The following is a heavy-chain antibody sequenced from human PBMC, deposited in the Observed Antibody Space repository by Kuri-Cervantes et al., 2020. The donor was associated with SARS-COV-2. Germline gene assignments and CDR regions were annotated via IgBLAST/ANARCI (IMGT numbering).Heavy chain of an antibody. CDR1: GGSVSGYY. D-gene: IGHD1-26*01. J-gene: IGHJ6*02. V-gene: IGHV4-34*01. Sequence: SQTLSLTCAVNGGSVSGYYWNWIRQAPGKGLEWIGEINDHGRTNYKSSLKSRVTISMDTSKNQFSLRLTLMTAADTAVYYCARSEVGFAYPYYYHGLDVWGQGTPVTVSS. CDR2: INDHGRT. CDR3: ARSEVGFAYPYYYHGLDV.